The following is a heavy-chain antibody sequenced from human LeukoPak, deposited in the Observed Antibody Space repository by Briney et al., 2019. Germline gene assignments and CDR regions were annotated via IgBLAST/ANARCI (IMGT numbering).Heavy chain of an antibody. CDR3: ARGDYYGSGSYYNLYY. J-gene: IGHJ4*02. CDR1: GGSFSGYY. D-gene: IGHD3-10*01. Sequence: SETLSLTCAVYGGSFSGYYWSWIRQPPGKGLEWIGYIYYSGSTNYNPSLKSRVTISVDTSKNQFSLKLSSVTAADTAVYYCARGDYYGSGSYYNLYYWGQGTLVTVSS. CDR2: IYYSGST. V-gene: IGHV4-59*01.